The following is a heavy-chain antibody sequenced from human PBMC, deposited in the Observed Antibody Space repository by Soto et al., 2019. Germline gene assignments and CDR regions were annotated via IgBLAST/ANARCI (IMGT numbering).Heavy chain of an antibody. Sequence: SETLSLTCAVYGGSFSGYYWSWIRQPPGKGLEWIGEINHSGSTNYNPSLKSRVNISVDTSKNQFYLKLSSVTAADTAVYYCARGRGWAYYYGMDVWGQVNSVT. CDR1: GGSFSGYY. V-gene: IGHV4-34*01. CDR2: INHSGST. CDR3: ARGRGWAYYYGMDV. D-gene: IGHD3-10*01. J-gene: IGHJ6*02.